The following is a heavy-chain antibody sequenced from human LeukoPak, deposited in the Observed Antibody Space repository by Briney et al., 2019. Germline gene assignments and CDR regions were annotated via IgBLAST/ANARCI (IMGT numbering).Heavy chain of an antibody. D-gene: IGHD3-3*01. CDR2: INHSGST. CDR3: ARWYYDFWSGYYRLGYYYMDV. CDR1: GGSFSGYY. J-gene: IGHJ6*03. Sequence: SETLSLTCAVYGGSFSGYYWSWIRQPPGKGLEWIGEINHSGSTNYNPSLKSRVTISVDTSKNQFSLKLSSVTAADTAVYYCARWYYDFWSGYYRLGYYYMDVWGKGTTATVSS. V-gene: IGHV4-34*01.